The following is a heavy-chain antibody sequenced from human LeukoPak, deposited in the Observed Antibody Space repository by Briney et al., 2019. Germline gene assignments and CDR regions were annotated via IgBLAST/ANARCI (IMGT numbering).Heavy chain of an antibody. J-gene: IGHJ5*02. Sequence: GASVKVSCKASGYTFTSYGISWVRQAPGQGLEWMGGIIPILNTSNYAQNFQGRVTMTADKSTSTAYMELNRLRFEDTAMYYCARDLGGIAAAVRWFDPWGQGTLVTVSS. D-gene: IGHD6-13*01. V-gene: IGHV1-69*06. CDR2: IIPILNTS. CDR3: ARDLGGIAAAVRWFDP. CDR1: GYTFTSYG.